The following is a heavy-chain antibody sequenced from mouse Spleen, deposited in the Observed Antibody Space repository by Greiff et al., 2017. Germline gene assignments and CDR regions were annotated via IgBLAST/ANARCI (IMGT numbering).Heavy chain of an antibody. Sequence: VQLKESGPELVKPGASVKISCKASGYSFTDYNMNWVKQSHGKSLEWIGVINPNYGTTSYNQKFKGKATLTVDQSSSTAYMQLNSLTSEDSAVYYCARSLHYYGSRGWYFDVWGAGTTVTVSS. CDR2: INPNYGTT. J-gene: IGHJ1*01. D-gene: IGHD1-1*01. CDR3: ARSLHYYGSRGWYFDV. CDR1: GYSFTDYN. V-gene: IGHV1-39*01.